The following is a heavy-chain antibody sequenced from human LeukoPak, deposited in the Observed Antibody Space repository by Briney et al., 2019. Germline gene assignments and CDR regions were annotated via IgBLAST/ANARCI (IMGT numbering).Heavy chain of an antibody. CDR1: GFTFDDYA. Sequence: PGRSLRLSCAASGFTFDDYAMHWVRHVPGKGLEWVSGITWNGGSRVYADSVKGRFTISRDNAENSLYLQMNSLSPEDTALYYCAKEAGRDDFWDYFDCWGQGTLVTVSS. CDR3: AKEAGRDDFWDYFDC. J-gene: IGHJ4*02. V-gene: IGHV3-9*01. D-gene: IGHD5-24*01. CDR2: ITWNGGSR.